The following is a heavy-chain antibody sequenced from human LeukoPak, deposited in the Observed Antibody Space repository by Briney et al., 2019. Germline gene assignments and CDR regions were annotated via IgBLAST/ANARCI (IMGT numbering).Heavy chain of an antibody. CDR3: ARVAPGDEIWGVGAPDY. CDR1: GGSISSYY. J-gene: IGHJ4*02. CDR2: IYYSGST. Sequence: SETLSLTCTVSGGSISSYYWSWIRQPPGKGLEWIGYIYYSGSTNYNPPLKSRVTISVDTSKNQFSLKLSSVTAADTAVYYCARVAPGDEIWGVGAPDYWGQGTLVTVSS. D-gene: IGHD1-26*01. V-gene: IGHV4-59*01.